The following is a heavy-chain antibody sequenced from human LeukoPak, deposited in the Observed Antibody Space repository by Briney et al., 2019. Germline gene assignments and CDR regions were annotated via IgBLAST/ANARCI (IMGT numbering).Heavy chain of an antibody. CDR1: GGSFSDYN. CDR3: ARPSGGTPFKRFDY. J-gene: IGHJ4*02. D-gene: IGHD1-14*01. Sequence: SETLSLTCAVYGGSFSDYNWTWIRQPPGKGLEWIGEIGHNGTTNYNPSLKGRVTISLDTSKNQFSLKLTSVTTADTAVYYCARPSGGTPFKRFDYWGEGTLVTVSS. CDR2: IGHNGTT. V-gene: IGHV4-34*01.